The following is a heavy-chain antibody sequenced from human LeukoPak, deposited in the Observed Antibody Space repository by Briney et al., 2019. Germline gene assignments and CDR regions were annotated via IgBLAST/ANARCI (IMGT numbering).Heavy chain of an antibody. CDR1: GFTFSSYA. CDR3: AKAIHSSSSGVVDY. V-gene: IGHV3-30*02. D-gene: IGHD6-6*01. Sequence: GGSLRLSCAASGFTFSSYAMHWVRQAPGKGLEWVTFIRYDGSNKYYAESVKGRFTISRDNSKNTLYLQMSSLRAEDTAVYYCAKAIHSSSSGVVDYWGQGTLVTVSS. J-gene: IGHJ4*02. CDR2: IRYDGSNK.